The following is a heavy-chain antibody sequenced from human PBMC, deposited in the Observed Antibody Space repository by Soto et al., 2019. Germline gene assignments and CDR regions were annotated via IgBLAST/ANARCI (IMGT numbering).Heavy chain of an antibody. CDR1: GDSMNNGDYF. Sequence: SETLSLTCSVSGDSMNNGDYFWTWIRQTPGKGLQWIGYISYSGSTFYNPSLKTRLAMSVDTSKNQFSVRLRSVTAADTAVYYCARDRAHFYESSGRLDLWGQGMLVTVS. CDR3: ARDRAHFYESSGRLDL. V-gene: IGHV4-30-4*01. D-gene: IGHD3-22*01. CDR2: ISYSGST. J-gene: IGHJ4*02.